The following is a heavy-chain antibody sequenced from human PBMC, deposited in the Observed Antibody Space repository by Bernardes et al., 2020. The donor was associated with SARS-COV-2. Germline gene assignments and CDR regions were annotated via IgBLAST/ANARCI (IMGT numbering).Heavy chain of an antibody. Sequence: ETLSPTCGVFGGSFREYYWTWIRQSPGKGPEWIGEVNHRGSTNYNPSLKSRVTISVDTSENQFSLKLTPVSAADTAVFYCARGRHGSGPFDWFDSWGQGTLVIVAS. CDR2: VNHRGST. CDR3: ARGRHGSGPFDWFDS. CDR1: GGSFREYY. V-gene: IGHV4-34*01. D-gene: IGHD3-10*01. J-gene: IGHJ5*01.